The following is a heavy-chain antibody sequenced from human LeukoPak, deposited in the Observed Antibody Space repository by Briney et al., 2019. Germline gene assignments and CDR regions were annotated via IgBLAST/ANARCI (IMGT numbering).Heavy chain of an antibody. D-gene: IGHD3-10*01. J-gene: IGHJ4*02. Sequence: GGSLRLSCAASGFTFRTYAMSWVRQAPGKGLEWVSAISGSGGSTYYTDSVKGRFTISRDNSKNTLYLQMNSQRVEDTAVYYCAKSRLYGSGSSSSDYWGQGTLVTVSS. CDR2: ISGSGGST. CDR3: AKSRLYGSGSSSSDY. CDR1: GFTFRTYA. V-gene: IGHV3-23*01.